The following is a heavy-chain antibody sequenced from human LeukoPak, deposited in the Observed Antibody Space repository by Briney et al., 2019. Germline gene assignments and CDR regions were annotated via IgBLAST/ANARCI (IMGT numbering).Heavy chain of an antibody. V-gene: IGHV4-34*01. CDR3: ARSLGYCSGGSCYPRGWFDP. CDR1: GGSFSGYS. J-gene: IGHJ5*02. Sequence: PSETLSLTCAVYGGSFSGYSWSWIRQPPGKGLEWIGEINHSGSTNCNPSLKSRVTISVDTSKNQSSLKMSSVTAADTAVYYCARSLGYCSGGSCYPRGWFDPWGQGILITVSS. CDR2: INHSGST. D-gene: IGHD2-15*01.